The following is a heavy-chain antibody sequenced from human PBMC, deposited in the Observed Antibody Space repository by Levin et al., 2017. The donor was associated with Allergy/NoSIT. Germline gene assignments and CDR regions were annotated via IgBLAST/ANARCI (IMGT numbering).Heavy chain of an antibody. J-gene: IGHJ4*02. V-gene: IGHV3-30*18. CDR3: AKASFKYGDVENIDY. CDR1: GFTFSAYG. Sequence: TGGSLRLSCVASGFTFSAYGMHWVRQAPGKGLEWVAVISYDGNNKDYLDSVKGRFTISRDNSRKTLYIQMNSLKTEDTAVYYCAKASFKYGDVENIDYWGQGKLVTVSS. CDR2: ISYDGNNK. D-gene: IGHD4-17*01.